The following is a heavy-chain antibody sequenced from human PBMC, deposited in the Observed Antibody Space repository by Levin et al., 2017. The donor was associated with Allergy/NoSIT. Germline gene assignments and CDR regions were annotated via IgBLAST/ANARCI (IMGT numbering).Heavy chain of an antibody. J-gene: IGHJ4*02. CDR1: GGTFSNNA. CDR2: IIPIFDIA. Sequence: SVKVSCKASGGTFSNNAVSWVRQAPGQGLEWMGKIIPIFDIANYAQKFKGRVTFTADQSTGTAYMELSSLRSEDTALYYCARDGESRDGYNYVYYFDSWGQGTLVTVSS. D-gene: IGHD5-24*01. V-gene: IGHV1-69*04. CDR3: ARDGESRDGYNYVYYFDS.